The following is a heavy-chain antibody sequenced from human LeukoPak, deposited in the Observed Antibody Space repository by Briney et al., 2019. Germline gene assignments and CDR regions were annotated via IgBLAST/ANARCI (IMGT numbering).Heavy chain of an antibody. CDR1: GFTVSSNY. D-gene: IGHD3-10*01. CDR2: IYSGGST. J-gene: IGHJ3*02. V-gene: IGHV3-53*01. CDR3: AGDKAGSQGAFDI. Sequence: PGGSLRLSCAASGFTVSSNYMSWVRQAPRKGLEWVSVIYSGGSTYYADSVKGRFTISRDNSKNTLYLQMNSLRAEDTAVYYCAGDKAGSQGAFDIWGQGTMVTVSS.